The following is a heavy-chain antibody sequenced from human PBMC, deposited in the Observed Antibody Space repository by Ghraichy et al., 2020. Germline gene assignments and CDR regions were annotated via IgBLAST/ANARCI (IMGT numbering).Heavy chain of an antibody. CDR2: INPGGGSP. CDR3: ARTYYYDSSNTGFDY. Sequence: ASVKVSCKASGYTFTSYYIHWVRQAPGQGLEWMGRINPGGGSPSYARDIQGRVTMTRDTSTSTVYMEVSSLRSEDTAVYYCARTYYYDSSNTGFDYWGQGTLVTVSS. D-gene: IGHD3-22*01. J-gene: IGHJ4*02. CDR1: GYTFTSYY. V-gene: IGHV1-46*01.